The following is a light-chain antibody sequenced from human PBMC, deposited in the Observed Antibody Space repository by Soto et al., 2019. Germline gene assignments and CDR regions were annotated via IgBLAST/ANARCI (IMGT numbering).Light chain of an antibody. CDR3: CSYAGTYTFEV. V-gene: IGLV2-11*01. Sequence: QLVLTQPRSVSGSPGQSVTISCTGTSSDVGGYDYVSWYQHHPGRAPKLMIYDVSKRPSGVPDRFSGSKSGNTASLTISGLQAEDEADYYCCSYAGTYTFEVFGGGTKLTVL. CDR2: DVS. CDR1: SSDVGGYDY. J-gene: IGLJ2*01.